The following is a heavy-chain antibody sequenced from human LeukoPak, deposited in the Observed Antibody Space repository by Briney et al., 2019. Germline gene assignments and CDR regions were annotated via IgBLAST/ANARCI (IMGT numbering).Heavy chain of an antibody. Sequence: PGGSLRLSCAASGFTFSSYWMSWVRQAPGKGLEWVANIKQDGSEKYYVDSVKGRFTISRDNAKNSLYLQMNSLRAEDTAVSYCARGVAENNFDYWGQGTLVTVSS. D-gene: IGHD3-3*01. CDR1: GFTFSSYW. CDR2: IKQDGSEK. CDR3: ARGVAENNFDY. V-gene: IGHV3-7*01. J-gene: IGHJ4*02.